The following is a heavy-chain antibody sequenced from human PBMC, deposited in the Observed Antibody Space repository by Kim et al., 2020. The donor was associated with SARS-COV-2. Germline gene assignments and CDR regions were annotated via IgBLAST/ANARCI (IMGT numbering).Heavy chain of an antibody. D-gene: IGHD3-10*01. CDR3: ARDLQGRGYYYYYMDV. Sequence: SETLSLTCTVSGGSISSYYWSWIRQPPGKGLEWIGYIYYSGSTNYNPSLKSRVTISVDTSKNQFSLKLSSVTAADTAVYYCARDLQGRGYYYYYMDVWGKGTTVTVSS. V-gene: IGHV4-59*01. CDR1: GGSISSYY. CDR2: IYYSGST. J-gene: IGHJ6*03.